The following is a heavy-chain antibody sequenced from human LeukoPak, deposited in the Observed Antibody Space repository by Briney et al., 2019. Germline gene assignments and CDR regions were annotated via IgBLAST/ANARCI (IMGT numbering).Heavy chain of an antibody. CDR1: GFTFSSYA. D-gene: IGHD6-13*01. V-gene: IGHV3-9*03. Sequence: GGSLRLSCAASGFTFSSYAMSWVRQAPGKGLEWVSGISWNSGSIGYADSVKGRFTISRDNAKNSLYLQMNSLRAEDMALYYCAKDLAAAGTEALDYWGQGTLVTVSS. J-gene: IGHJ4*02. CDR3: AKDLAAAGTEALDY. CDR2: ISWNSGSI.